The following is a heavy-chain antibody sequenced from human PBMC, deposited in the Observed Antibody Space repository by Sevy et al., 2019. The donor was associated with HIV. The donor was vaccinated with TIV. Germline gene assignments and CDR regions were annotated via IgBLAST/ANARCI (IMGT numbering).Heavy chain of an antibody. CDR3: ARDSGWRSRYYLYYYYYGMDV. CDR2: ISSSSSYI. Sequence: GGSLRLSCAASGFTFSSYSMNWVRQAPGKGLEWVSSISSSSSYIYYADSVKGRFTIPRDNAKNSLYLQMNSLRAEDTAVYYCARDSGWRSRYYLYYYYYGMDVWGQGTTVTVSS. J-gene: IGHJ6*02. V-gene: IGHV3-21*01. CDR1: GFTFSSYS. D-gene: IGHD3-22*01.